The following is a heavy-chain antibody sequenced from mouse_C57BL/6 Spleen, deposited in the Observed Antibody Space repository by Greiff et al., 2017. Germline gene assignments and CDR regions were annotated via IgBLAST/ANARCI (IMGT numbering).Heavy chain of an antibody. J-gene: IGHJ2*01. CDR2: IYPRSGNT. CDR1: GYTFTSYG. Sequence: VQLQQSGAELARPGASVKLSCKASGYTFTSYGISWVKQRTGQGLEWIGEIYPRSGNTYYTEKFKGKATLTADKSSSTAYMELRSLTSGDSAVYFCARGTGTVDYWGQGTTLTVSS. D-gene: IGHD4-1*01. V-gene: IGHV1-81*01. CDR3: ARGTGTVDY.